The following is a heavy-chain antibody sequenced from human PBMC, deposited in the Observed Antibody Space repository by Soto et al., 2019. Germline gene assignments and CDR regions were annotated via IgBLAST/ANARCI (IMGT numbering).Heavy chain of an antibody. D-gene: IGHD3-9*01. Sequence: SETLSLTCAVYGGSFSGYYWSWIRQPPGKGLEWIGEINHSGSTNYNPSLKSRVTISVDTSKNQFSLKLSSVTAADTAVYYCARGPLYYDILTGYPYYFDYWGQGTLVTVSS. V-gene: IGHV4-34*01. CDR2: INHSGST. J-gene: IGHJ4*02. CDR1: GGSFSGYY. CDR3: ARGPLYYDILTGYPYYFDY.